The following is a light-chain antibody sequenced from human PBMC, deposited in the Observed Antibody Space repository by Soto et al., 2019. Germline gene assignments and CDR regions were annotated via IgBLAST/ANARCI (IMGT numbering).Light chain of an antibody. J-gene: IGLJ1*01. V-gene: IGLV2-14*01. CDR2: EVS. CDR1: SSDVGGDNY. Sequence: QSALTQPASVSGSPGQSITISCPGTSSDVGGDNYVSGYQQNPGKAPKLMIYEVSNRPLGVSNRFSGSKSGNAASLTISGLQAEDEADYYCTSYTSSSTLDVFGTGTKVTVL. CDR3: TSYTSSSTLDV.